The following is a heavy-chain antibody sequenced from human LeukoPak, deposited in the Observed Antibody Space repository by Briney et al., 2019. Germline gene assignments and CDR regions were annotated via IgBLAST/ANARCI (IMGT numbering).Heavy chain of an antibody. D-gene: IGHD6-19*01. CDR1: GGTFSSYA. V-gene: IGHV1-69*13. J-gene: IGHJ4*02. CDR3: ARDRTPYSSGWYAYFDS. Sequence: SVKVSCKASGGTFSSYAISWVRQAPGQGLEWMGGIIPIFGTANYAQKFQGRVTITADESTSTAYMELSSLRSEDTAVYYCARDRTPYSSGWYAYFDSWGQGTQVTVSS. CDR2: IIPIFGTA.